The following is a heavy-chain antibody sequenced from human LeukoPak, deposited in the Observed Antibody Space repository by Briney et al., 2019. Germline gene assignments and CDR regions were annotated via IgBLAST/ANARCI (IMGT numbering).Heavy chain of an antibody. CDR3: ASSVPLEWLAHWDY. D-gene: IGHD3-3*01. J-gene: IGHJ4*02. CDR1: GFTFSSYA. V-gene: IGHV3-23*01. Sequence: PGGSPRLSCAASGFTFSSYAMSWVRQAPGKGLEWVSAISGSGGSTYYADSVKGRFAISRDNSKNTLYLQMNSLRAEDTAVYYCASSVPLEWLAHWDYWGQGTLVTVSS. CDR2: ISGSGGST.